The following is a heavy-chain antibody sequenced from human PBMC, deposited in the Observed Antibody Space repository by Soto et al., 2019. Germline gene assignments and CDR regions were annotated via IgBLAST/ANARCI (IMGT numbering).Heavy chain of an antibody. Sequence: EVELVESGGGLVQAGGSLRVSCVVSGFTSSDHYMDWVRQAPGKGLEWVGRTANKRSRYTTEYAASVKGRFIISRDDSKNSVYLKMNSLKLEDTSVYYCARAGFGHGLDVWGQGTTVTVSS. CDR1: GFTSSDHY. CDR3: ARAGFGHGLDV. J-gene: IGHJ6*02. CDR2: TANKRSRYTT. V-gene: IGHV3-72*01. D-gene: IGHD3-16*01.